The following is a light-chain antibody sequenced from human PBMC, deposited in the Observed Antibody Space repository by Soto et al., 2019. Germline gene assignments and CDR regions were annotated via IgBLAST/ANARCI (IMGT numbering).Light chain of an antibody. V-gene: IGLV1-44*01. CDR2: SNN. Sequence: QSVLTQPPSASGTPGQRVTISCSGSRSNIGSNAVSWYQQLPGTAPKLLIYSNNQRPSGVPDRFSGSKSGTSASLAISGLQSEDEADYYCAAWDDSLNGVFGGGTKLTVL. CDR3: AAWDDSLNGV. CDR1: RSNIGSNA. J-gene: IGLJ2*01.